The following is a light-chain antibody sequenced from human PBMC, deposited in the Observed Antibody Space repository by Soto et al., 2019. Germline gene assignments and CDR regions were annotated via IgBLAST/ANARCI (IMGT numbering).Light chain of an antibody. V-gene: IGLV2-8*01. CDR1: SSDVGGYNY. CDR3: GSYAGSNNFGYV. CDR2: EVS. Sequence: QSVLTQPPSASGSPGQSVTISCTGTSSDVGGYNYVSWYQQHPGKAPKLMIYEVSKRPSGVPDRFSGSKSGNTASLTVSGLQAEDEADYYGGSYAGSNNFGYVYGSGTKVTVL. J-gene: IGLJ1*01.